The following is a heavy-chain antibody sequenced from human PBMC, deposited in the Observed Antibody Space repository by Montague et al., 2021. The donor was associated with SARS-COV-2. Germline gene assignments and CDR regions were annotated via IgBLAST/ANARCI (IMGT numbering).Heavy chain of an antibody. J-gene: IGHJ4*02. CDR2: TNYRSKWTS. CDR1: GDTVWSNTAA. CDR3: VRDTGSAQAGFDA. Sequence: CAISGDTVWSNTAAWNWIRQSPSGGLEWLGRTNYRSKWTSDYATSVEGRISIDPDTSKNQFFLHLRSVTPEDTGVYYCVRDTGSAQAGFDAWGQGTLVTVSS. V-gene: IGHV6-1*01. D-gene: IGHD4-17*01.